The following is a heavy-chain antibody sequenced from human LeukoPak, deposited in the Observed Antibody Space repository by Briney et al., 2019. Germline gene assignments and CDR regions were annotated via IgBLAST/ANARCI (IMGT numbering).Heavy chain of an antibody. J-gene: IGHJ3*02. CDR1: GFTFDDYA. D-gene: IGHD5-12*01. CDR3: AKDMEGYSGYDLDAFDI. Sequence: GGSLRLSCAASGFTFDDYAMHWVRQAPGKGLEWVSGISWNSGSIGYADSVKGRFTISRDNAKNSLYLQMNSLRAEDTALYYCAKDMEGYSGYDLDAFDIWGQGTMVTVSS. V-gene: IGHV3-9*01. CDR2: ISWNSGSI.